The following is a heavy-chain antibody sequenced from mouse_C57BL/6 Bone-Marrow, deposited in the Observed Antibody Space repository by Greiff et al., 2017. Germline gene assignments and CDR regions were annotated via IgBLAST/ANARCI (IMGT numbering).Heavy chain of an antibody. V-gene: IGHV1-9*01. Sequence: VQLQQSGAELMKPGASVKLSCKATGYTFTGYWIEWVKQRPGHGLEWIGEILPGSGSTNYNEKFKGKATFTADTSSNTAYMQLSSLTTEDSAIYYCASPYYYGSSYWYFDVWGTGTTVTASS. CDR1: GYTFTGYW. CDR3: ASPYYYGSSYWYFDV. J-gene: IGHJ1*03. D-gene: IGHD1-1*01. CDR2: ILPGSGST.